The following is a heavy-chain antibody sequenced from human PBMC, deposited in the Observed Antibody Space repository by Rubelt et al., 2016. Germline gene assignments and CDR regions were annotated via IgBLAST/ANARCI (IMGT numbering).Heavy chain of an antibody. CDR3: TTDFSPLMVYAISPADFDY. CDR2: IYQDGSNK. Sequence: RYWMHWVRQAPGKGLEWVAVIYQDGSNKYYADSVKGRFTLSRDNSKNTLYLQMNSLKTEDTAVYYCTTDFSPLMVYAISPADFDYWGQGTLVTVSS. CDR1: RYW. J-gene: IGHJ4*02. V-gene: IGHV3-33*01. D-gene: IGHD2-8*01.